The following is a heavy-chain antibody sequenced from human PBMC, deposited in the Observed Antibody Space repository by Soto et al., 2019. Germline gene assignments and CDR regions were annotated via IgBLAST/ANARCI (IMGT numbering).Heavy chain of an antibody. CDR3: ARHNVPLYGGYCYDMDV. CDR2: VYFTGST. CDR1: GDSISRSSFY. D-gene: IGHD4-17*01. V-gene: IGHV4-39*01. J-gene: IGHJ6*02. Sequence: PSETLSLTCTVSGDSISRSSFYWGWIRQSPGKGLECIGIVYFTGSTNYNPSLKSRVTMSVDRQRNQFSLQLTSLTAADTAVYYCARHNVPLYGGYCYDMDVWGQGTTVTVSS.